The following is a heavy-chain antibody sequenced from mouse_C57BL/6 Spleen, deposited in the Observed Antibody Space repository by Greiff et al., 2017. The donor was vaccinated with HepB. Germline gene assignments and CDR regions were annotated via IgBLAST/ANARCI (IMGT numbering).Heavy chain of an antibody. CDR2: IHSNSGST. J-gene: IGHJ3*01. D-gene: IGHD2-2*01. CDR3: ARADYGYDRGFAE. CDR1: GYTFTSHW. V-gene: IGHV1-64*01. Sequence: QVQLQQLGAELVKLGASVKLSCKASGYTFTSHWMHWVKQSPGQGLEWIGMIHSNSGSTKYNEKFKSKTTLTVDKSARKAYMQLRSQISEDSTVYNSARADYGYDRGFAEWGKGTMVTVSA.